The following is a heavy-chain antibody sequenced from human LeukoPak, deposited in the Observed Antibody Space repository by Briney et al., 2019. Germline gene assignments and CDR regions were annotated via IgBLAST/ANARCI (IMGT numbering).Heavy chain of an antibody. V-gene: IGHV3-7*01. CDR3: ARDVGGSLDY. CDR1: GFTFSTYW. J-gene: IGHJ4*02. Sequence: GGSLRLSCAASGFTFSTYWMAWVRQAPGKGLEWVANIKGDESARHQADSVKGRFTISRDNAQSSVYLQMSTLRGEDTAVYYCARDVGGSLDYWGQGTLVTVSS. D-gene: IGHD1-26*01. CDR2: IKGDESAR.